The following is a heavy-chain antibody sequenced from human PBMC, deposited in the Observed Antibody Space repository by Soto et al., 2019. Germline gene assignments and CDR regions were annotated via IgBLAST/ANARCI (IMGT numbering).Heavy chain of an antibody. CDR2: ITGSGASS. Sequence: EVQLLESGGGLVQPGGSLRLSCAVSGFTFSSHAMSWVRQAPGKGLECVSSITGSGASSYYADSVKGRFTISRDKSKNTLYLQMNSLRAEDTAVYDCAKDLQFSGWLSAQTFDYWGQGTQVTVSS. CDR1: GFTFSSHA. J-gene: IGHJ4*02. V-gene: IGHV3-23*01. D-gene: IGHD6-19*01. CDR3: AKDLQFSGWLSAQTFDY.